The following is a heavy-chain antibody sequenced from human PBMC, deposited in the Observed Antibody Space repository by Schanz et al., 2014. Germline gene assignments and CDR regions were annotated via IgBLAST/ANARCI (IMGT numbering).Heavy chain of an antibody. Sequence: QVQLVESGGGVVQPGRSLRLSCAASGFTFCSYGMHWVRQAPGKGLEWVAIIWYDGSNKYYADSVKGRFTISRDNSKNTLFLQMSSLRAEDTAVYYCARDGDFDYWGQGTLVTVSS. CDR1: GFTFCSYG. J-gene: IGHJ4*02. CDR3: ARDGDFDY. CDR2: IWYDGSNK. V-gene: IGHV3-33*01.